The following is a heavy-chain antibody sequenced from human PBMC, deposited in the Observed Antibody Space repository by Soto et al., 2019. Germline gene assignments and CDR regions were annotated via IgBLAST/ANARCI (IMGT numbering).Heavy chain of an antibody. Sequence: QVQLVESGGGLVKPGGSLRLSCAASGFTCSDYYMSWIRQAPGKGLEWVSYISSSGSTIYYADPVKGRFTISRDNAKKSMCLQMTSLRAEATAVYYCARARTYYAILTGDFVWGKGTTVTVSS. CDR1: GFTCSDYY. J-gene: IGHJ6*04. V-gene: IGHV3-11*01. D-gene: IGHD3-9*01. CDR2: ISSSGSTI. CDR3: ARARTYYAILTGDFV.